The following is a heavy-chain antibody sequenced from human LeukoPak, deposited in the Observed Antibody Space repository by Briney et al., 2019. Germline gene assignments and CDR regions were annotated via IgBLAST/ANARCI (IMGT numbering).Heavy chain of an antibody. CDR1: GDTVSSNSAA. CDR2: TYYRSKWYN. V-gene: IGHV6-1*01. J-gene: IGHJ4*02. D-gene: IGHD3-3*01. CDR3: AREIRAFDY. Sequence: SQTLSLTCAIFGDTVSSNSAAWAWIRQSPSRGLEFLGRTYYRSKWYNEYAVSVKSLINITADTSKNQFSLHLNSVTPEDTALYYCAREIRAFDYWGRGTLVTVSS.